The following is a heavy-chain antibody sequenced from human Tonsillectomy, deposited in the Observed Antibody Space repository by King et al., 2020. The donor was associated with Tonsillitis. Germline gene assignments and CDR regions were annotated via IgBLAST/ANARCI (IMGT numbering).Heavy chain of an antibody. D-gene: IGHD3-22*01. J-gene: IGHJ4*02. Sequence: QLVQSGGGVVQPGRSLRLSCAASGFTFSSYAIHWVRQAPGKGLEWVAVISYDGINKYFADSVKGRFTISRDISKNTLYLQMNSLRADDTAVYYCARDPTYYYDSRGYYRRTYLDYWGQGTLVIVSS. CDR1: GFTFSSYA. CDR2: ISYDGINK. V-gene: IGHV3-30*04. CDR3: ARDPTYYYDSRGYYRRTYLDY.